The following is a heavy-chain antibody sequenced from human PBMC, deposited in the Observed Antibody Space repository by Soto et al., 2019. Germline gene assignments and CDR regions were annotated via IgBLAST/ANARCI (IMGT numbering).Heavy chain of an antibody. CDR2: ISSSSSYI. Sequence: GGSLRLSCAASGFTFSSYSMNWVRQAPGKGLEWVSSISSSSSYIYYADSVKGRFTISRDNAKNSLYLQMNSLRAEDTAVYYCARALLITGTTYYFDYWGQGTLVTVSS. J-gene: IGHJ4*02. CDR3: ARALLITGTTYYFDY. CDR1: GFTFSSYS. V-gene: IGHV3-21*01. D-gene: IGHD1-7*01.